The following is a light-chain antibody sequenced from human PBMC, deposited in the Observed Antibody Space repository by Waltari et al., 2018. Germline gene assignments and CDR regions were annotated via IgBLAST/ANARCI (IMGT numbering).Light chain of an antibody. Sequence: EIVLTQSPATLSLSPGERATLSCRASQSISSFLACYQQKPGQAPRLLIYDASNRATGIPARFGGSGSETDFTLTISSLEPEDFAVYYCQHRSNWPPEFTFGPGTKVYIK. V-gene: IGKV3-11*01. CDR2: DAS. J-gene: IGKJ3*01. CDR3: QHRSNWPPEFT. CDR1: QSISSF.